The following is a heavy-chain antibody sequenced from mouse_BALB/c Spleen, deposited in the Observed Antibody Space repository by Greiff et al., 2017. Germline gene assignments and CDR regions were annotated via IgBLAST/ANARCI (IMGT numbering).Heavy chain of an antibody. CDR3: TRKHYYGSSYWYFDV. CDR2: IDPETGGT. Sequence: VQLQQSGAELVRPGASVTLSCKASGYTFTDYEMHWVKQTPVHGLEWIGAIDPETGGTAYNQKFKGKATLTADKSSSTAYMELRSLTSEDSAVYYCTRKHYYGSSYWYFDVWGAGTTVTVSS. CDR1: GYTFTDYE. J-gene: IGHJ1*01. D-gene: IGHD1-1*01. V-gene: IGHV1-15*01.